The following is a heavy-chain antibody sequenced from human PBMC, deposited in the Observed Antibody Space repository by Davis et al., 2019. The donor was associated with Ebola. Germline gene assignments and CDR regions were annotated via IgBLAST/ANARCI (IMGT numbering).Heavy chain of an antibody. CDR1: GYSFTSYW. D-gene: IGHD6-19*01. CDR2: IDPSDSYT. Sequence: GEFLKISCKGSGYSFTSYWISWVRQMPAPGLEWMGRIDPSDSYTNYSPSFQGQVTISADKSISTAYLQWSSLKASDTAMYYCARQEVAVAGTLYYYGMDVWGQGTTVTVSS. CDR3: ARQEVAVAGTLYYYGMDV. V-gene: IGHV5-10-1*04. J-gene: IGHJ6*02.